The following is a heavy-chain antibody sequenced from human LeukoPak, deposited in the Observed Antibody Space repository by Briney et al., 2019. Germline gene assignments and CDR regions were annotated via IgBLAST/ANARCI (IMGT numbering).Heavy chain of an antibody. D-gene: IGHD3-22*01. Sequence: SETLSLTCTVSGGSISSYYWSWIRQPPGKGLEWIGYIYYSGSTNYNPSLKSRVTISVDTSKNQFSLKLSSVTAADTAVYYCARDGTHYDVNAFDIWGQGTMVTVSS. CDR2: IYYSGST. CDR1: GGSISSYY. V-gene: IGHV4-59*01. J-gene: IGHJ3*02. CDR3: ARDGTHYDVNAFDI.